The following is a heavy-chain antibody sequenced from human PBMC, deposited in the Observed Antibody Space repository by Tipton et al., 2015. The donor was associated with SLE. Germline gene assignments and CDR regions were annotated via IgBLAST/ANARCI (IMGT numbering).Heavy chain of an antibody. J-gene: IGHJ4*02. CDR2: IYYSGST. Sequence: LRLSYTVSGGSISSYYWSWIRQPPGKGLEWIGYIYYSGSTNYNPSLKSRVTISIDTSKNQFSLKLSAVTAADTAVYYCARQAYYSSGYADYWGQGTLVTVSS. CDR3: ARQAYYSSGYADY. D-gene: IGHD3-22*01. V-gene: IGHV4-59*08. CDR1: GGSISSYY.